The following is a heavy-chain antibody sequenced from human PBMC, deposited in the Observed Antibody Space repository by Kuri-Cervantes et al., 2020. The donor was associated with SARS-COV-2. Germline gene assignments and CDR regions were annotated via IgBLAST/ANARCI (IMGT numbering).Heavy chain of an antibody. CDR1: GYTFTRYG. V-gene: IGHV1-18*01. D-gene: IGHD1-7*01. J-gene: IGHJ4*02. CDR3: ARAKGTLGFFDY. CDR2: ISAYNGNT. Sequence: ASVKVSCKASGYTFTRYGISWVRQAPGQGLEWMGWISAYNGNTNYAQKFQGRVTITADKSTSTAYMELSSLRSEDTAVYYCARAKGTLGFFDYWGQGTLVTVSS.